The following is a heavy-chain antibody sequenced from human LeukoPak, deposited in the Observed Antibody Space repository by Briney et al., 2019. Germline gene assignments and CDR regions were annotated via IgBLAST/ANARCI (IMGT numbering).Heavy chain of an antibody. Sequence: SETLSHTCSVSGGSISSSSSYWGWIRQPPGKGLEWIGSIYYSWSIFDNPALKSRVTISVDTSKNQFSMKLSYVTAADTAVYYCARHRSGWLQSSFDYWGQGTLVTVSS. D-gene: IGHD5-24*01. CDR3: ARHRSGWLQSSFDY. J-gene: IGHJ4*02. CDR2: IYYSWSI. CDR1: GGSISSSSSY. V-gene: IGHV4-39*01.